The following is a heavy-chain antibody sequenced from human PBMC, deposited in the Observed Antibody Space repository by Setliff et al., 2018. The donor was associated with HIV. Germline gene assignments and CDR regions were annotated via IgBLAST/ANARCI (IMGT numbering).Heavy chain of an antibody. CDR2: ISAYNGNI. CDR3: ARDREAGDWYFDL. CDR1: GYIFSSYG. V-gene: IGHV1-18*01. D-gene: IGHD6-13*01. Sequence: ASVKVSCKASGYIFSSYGISWVRQAPGQGLEWMGWISAYNGNINYAQKFQGRVTMTTDASTSTAHMELRSLRSDDTAVYYCARDREAGDWYFDLWGRGTLVTVSS. J-gene: IGHJ2*01.